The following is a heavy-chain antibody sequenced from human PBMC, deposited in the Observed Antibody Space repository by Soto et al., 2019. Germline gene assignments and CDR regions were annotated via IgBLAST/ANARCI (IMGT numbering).Heavy chain of an antibody. CDR3: ASMGGDYDFWSDKYYFDY. V-gene: IGHV4-34*01. CDR2: INHSGST. CDR1: GGSFSDYF. D-gene: IGHD3-3*01. J-gene: IGHJ4*02. Sequence: SETLSLTCAVYGGSFSDYFWTWIRQPPGKGLEWIGEINHSGSTNFNPSLKSRVAISADTSRNQFSLRVTSVTAADTAVYYCASMGGDYDFWSDKYYFDYWGQGTLVTVSS.